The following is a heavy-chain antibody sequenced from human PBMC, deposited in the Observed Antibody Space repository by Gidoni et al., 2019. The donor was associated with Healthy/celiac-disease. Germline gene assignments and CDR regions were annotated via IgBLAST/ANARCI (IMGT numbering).Heavy chain of an antibody. D-gene: IGHD3-3*01. CDR2: IYYSGST. V-gene: IGHV4-59*01. Sequence: QVQLQESGPGLVKPSETLSLTCTVSGGSISSYYWCWIRQPPGKGLEWIGYIYYSGSTNYNHSLKSRVTISVDTSKNQFSLKLSSVTAADTAVYYCARASRPYDFWSGTYYYYGMDVWGQGTTVTVSS. CDR3: ARASRPYDFWSGTYYYYGMDV. CDR1: GGSISSYY. J-gene: IGHJ6*02.